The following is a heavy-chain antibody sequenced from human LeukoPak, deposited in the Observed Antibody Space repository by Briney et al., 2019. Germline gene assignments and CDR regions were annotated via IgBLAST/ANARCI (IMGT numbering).Heavy chain of an antibody. V-gene: IGHV4-61*02. J-gene: IGHJ3*02. D-gene: IGHD5-24*01. CDR3: ARLERPDAFDI. Sequence: SETLSLTCTVSGGSISSSSYYWGWIRQPAGKGLEWIGRIYTSGSTNYNPSLKSRVTMSVDTSKNQFSLKLSSVTAADTAVYYCARLERPDAFDIWGQGTMVTVSS. CDR1: GGSISSSSYY. CDR2: IYTSGST.